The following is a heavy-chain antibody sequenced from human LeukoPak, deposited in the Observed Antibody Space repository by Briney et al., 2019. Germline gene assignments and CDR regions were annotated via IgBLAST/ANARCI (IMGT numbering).Heavy chain of an antibody. CDR3: ARLTYYYGSGSSPFDP. J-gene: IGHJ5*02. D-gene: IGHD3-10*01. CDR2: IYPGDSDT. V-gene: IGHV5-51*01. CDR1: GYSFNSYW. Sequence: GESLKISCKGSGYSFNSYWIGWVRQMPGKGLEWMGIIYPGDSDTRYSPSFQGQVTISADKSISTAYLQWSSLKASDTAMYYCARLTYYYGSGSSPFDPWGQGTLVTVSS.